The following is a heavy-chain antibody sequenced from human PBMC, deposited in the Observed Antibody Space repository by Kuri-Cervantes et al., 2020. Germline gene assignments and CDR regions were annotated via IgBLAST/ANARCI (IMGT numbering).Heavy chain of an antibody. CDR2: ISGSGGST. V-gene: IGHV3-23*01. J-gene: IGHJ2*01. Sequence: GGSLRLSCAASGFTFSSYAMSWVRQAPGKGLEWVSAISGSGGSTYYADSVKGRFTISRDNSKNTLYLQMNSLRVEDTAFYFCAREERSRDYWYFDLWGRGTLVTVSS. CDR1: GFTFSSYA. CDR3: AREERSRDYWYFDL.